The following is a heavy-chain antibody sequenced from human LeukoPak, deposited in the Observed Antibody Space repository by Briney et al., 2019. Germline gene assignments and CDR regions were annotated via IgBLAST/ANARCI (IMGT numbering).Heavy chain of an antibody. CDR3: ARGGNTIPFDY. V-gene: IGHV4-39*07. CDR1: GGSISSSSYY. CDR2: IYYSGST. J-gene: IGHJ4*02. D-gene: IGHD3-9*01. Sequence: PSETLSLTCTVSGGSISSSSYYWGWIRQPPGKGLEWIGSIYYSGSTYYNPSLKSRVTISVDTSKNQFSLKLSSVTAADTAVYYCARGGNTIPFDYWGQGTLVTVSS.